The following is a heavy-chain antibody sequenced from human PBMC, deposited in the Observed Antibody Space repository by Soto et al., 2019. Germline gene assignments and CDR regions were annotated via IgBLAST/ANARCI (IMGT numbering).Heavy chain of an antibody. CDR3: AKEGSSSGWYEYYYYGMDV. CDR2: ISYDGSNK. Sequence: GGPLRLSCAASGFTFSSYGMHWVRQAPGKGLEWVAVISYDGSNKYYADSVKGRFTISRDNSKNTLYLQMNSLRAEDTAVYYCAKEGSSSGWYEYYYYGMDVWGQGTTVTVSS. V-gene: IGHV3-30*18. CDR1: GFTFSSYG. D-gene: IGHD6-19*01. J-gene: IGHJ6*02.